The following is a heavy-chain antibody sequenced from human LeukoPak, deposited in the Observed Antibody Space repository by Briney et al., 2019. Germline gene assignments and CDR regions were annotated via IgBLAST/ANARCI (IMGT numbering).Heavy chain of an antibody. CDR2: IYYSGST. D-gene: IGHD2-2*01. CDR1: GGSISSYY. CDR3: ARGVSSTRAVDY. J-gene: IGHJ4*02. V-gene: IGHV4-59*01. Sequence: SETLSLTCTVSGGSISSYYWSWIRQPAGKGLEWIGYIYYSGSTNYNPSLKSRVTISVDTSKNQFSLKLSSVTAADTAVYYCARGVSSTRAVDYWGQGTLVTVSS.